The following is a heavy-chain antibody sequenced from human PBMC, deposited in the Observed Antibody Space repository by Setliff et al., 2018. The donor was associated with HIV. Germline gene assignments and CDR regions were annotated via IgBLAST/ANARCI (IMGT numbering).Heavy chain of an antibody. V-gene: IGHV3-23*01. J-gene: IGHJ4*02. D-gene: IGHD4-17*01. CDR3: TKGVQRLRPYYFDS. CDR1: GFIFSNYG. CDR2: IRDNGVSP. Sequence: GGSLRLSCAASGFIFSNYGMTWVRQAPGKGLEWVSGIRDNGVSPYYADSVTGRFTNSRDDTKNTLYLQMNSLRVEDTAIYYCTKGVQRLRPYYFDSWGQGILVTVSS.